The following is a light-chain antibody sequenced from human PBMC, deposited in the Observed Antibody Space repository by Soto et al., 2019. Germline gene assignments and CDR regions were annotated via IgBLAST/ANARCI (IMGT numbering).Light chain of an antibody. CDR3: QSYGLSVYVV. J-gene: IGLJ2*01. V-gene: IGLV1-40*01. CDR2: GNI. CDR1: SSNIGAGYD. Sequence: QSVLTQPPSVSGAPGQRVTISCTGSSSNIGAGYDVHWYQLLPGTAPKLLIYGNINRPSGVPDRFSGSRSGTSAYLAITGLQAEDEADYYCQSYGLSVYVVFGGGTKLTVL.